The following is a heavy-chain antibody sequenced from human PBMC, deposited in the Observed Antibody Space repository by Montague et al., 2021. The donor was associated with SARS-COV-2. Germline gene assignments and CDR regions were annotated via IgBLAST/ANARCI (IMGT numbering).Heavy chain of an antibody. D-gene: IGHD4-11*01. CDR3: AGKVLTVPADY. J-gene: IGHJ4*02. V-gene: IGHV4-4*02. CDR1: GVSITSTNW. CDR2: ISYGGIA. Sequence: SETLSLTCAVSGVSITSTNWRSLVRQPPGKGLEWVGEISYGGIATXHPXLKSRATISVDRSRNLFSLKLSSVTAAATAIYYCAGKVLTVPADYWGQGTLVTVS.